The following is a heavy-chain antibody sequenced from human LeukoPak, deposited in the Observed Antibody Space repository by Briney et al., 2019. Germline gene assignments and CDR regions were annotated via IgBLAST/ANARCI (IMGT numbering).Heavy chain of an antibody. CDR3: ARDLETLGYCSSTSCYWLDP. D-gene: IGHD2-2*01. CDR1: GGTFSSYA. J-gene: IGHJ5*02. V-gene: IGHV1-69*04. Sequence: PVKVSCKASGGTFSSYAISWVRQAPGQGLEWMGRIIPMLGIANYAQKFQGRVTITADKSTSTAYMELSSLRSEDTAVYYCARDLETLGYCSSTSCYWLDPWGQGTLVTVSS. CDR2: IIPMLGIA.